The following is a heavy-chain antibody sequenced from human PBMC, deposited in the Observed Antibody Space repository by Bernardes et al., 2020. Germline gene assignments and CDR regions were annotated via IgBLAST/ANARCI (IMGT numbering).Heavy chain of an antibody. CDR2: ISDSGGTT. J-gene: IGHJ4*02. CDR1: GFIFSSYA. CDR3: VKDRYSTSWYPFFDY. Sequence: GSLRLSCAASGFIFSSYAMGWVRQAPGKGLEWISVISDSGGTTFNADSVKGRFTISRDNSKNTLFLQMNSLRAEDTALYYCVKDRYSTSWYPFFDYWGQGALVTVSS. V-gene: IGHV3-23*01. D-gene: IGHD6-13*01.